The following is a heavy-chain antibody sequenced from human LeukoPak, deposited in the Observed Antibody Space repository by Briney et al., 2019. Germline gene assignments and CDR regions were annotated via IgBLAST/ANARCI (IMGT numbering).Heavy chain of an antibody. Sequence: PGGSLRLSCAASGFTFSSYSMSWVRQAPGKGLEWVANIKQDGSEKSYVGSVKGRFTIARDNAKNSLYLQMNSLRAEDTAVYCCARSSITMVRGVIKSTTSWYHYYNMDVWGKGTTVTVSS. D-gene: IGHD3-10*01. J-gene: IGHJ6*03. CDR2: IKQDGSEK. CDR1: GFTFSSYS. CDR3: ARSSITMVRGVIKSTTSWYHYYNMDV. V-gene: IGHV3-7*01.